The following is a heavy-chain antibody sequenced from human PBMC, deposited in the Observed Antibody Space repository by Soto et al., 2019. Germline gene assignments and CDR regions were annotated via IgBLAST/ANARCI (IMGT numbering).Heavy chain of an antibody. CDR1: GYTFSSYG. CDR3: ARGGYYDSSGSRNYHYYGMDV. Sequence: QAQLVQSGAEAKKPGASVKDSCKASGYTFSSYGISWVRQTPGQGLEWLGWISPYNDDTKYAQKLQARVTMTTDTSTRTAYMGLRSLRANDTALYFCARGGYYDSSGSRNYHYYGMDVWGQGTTVTVSS. V-gene: IGHV1-18*01. J-gene: IGHJ6*02. CDR2: ISPYNDDT. D-gene: IGHD3-22*01.